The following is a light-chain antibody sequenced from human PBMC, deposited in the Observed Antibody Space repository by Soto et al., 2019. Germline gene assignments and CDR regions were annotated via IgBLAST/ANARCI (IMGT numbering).Light chain of an antibody. CDR1: TSNIGRST. V-gene: IGLV1-44*01. CDR2: GNT. CDR3: ATWNDGVFV. Sequence: QSVLTQPPSASGTPGQRVTISCSGNTSNIGRSTVSWYQQFPGAAPKLLIYGNTQRLLGVPVRFSGSKSDTSASLAISGLQSEDEADYYCATWNDGVFVFGIGTKVTVL. J-gene: IGLJ1*01.